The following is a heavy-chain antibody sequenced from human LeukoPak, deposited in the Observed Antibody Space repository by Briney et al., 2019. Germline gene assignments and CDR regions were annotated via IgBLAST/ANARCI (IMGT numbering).Heavy chain of an antibody. V-gene: IGHV4-39*01. Sequence: SETLSLTCTVSGASISGSTYYWGWIRQPPGKGLEWIGSIDHRGNTFYNPSLKSRVTISVDTSKNQFSLRLSSVTAADTAVYYCARRRHGSDWVDPWGQGTLVTVSS. CDR1: GASISGSTYY. CDR3: ARRRHGSDWVDP. CDR2: IDHRGNT. J-gene: IGHJ5*02.